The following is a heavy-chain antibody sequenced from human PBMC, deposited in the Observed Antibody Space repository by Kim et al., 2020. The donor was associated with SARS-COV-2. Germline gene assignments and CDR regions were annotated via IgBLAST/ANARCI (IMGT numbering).Heavy chain of an antibody. Sequence: ASVKVSCKASGYTFTSYGISWVRQAPGQGLEWMGWISAYNGNTNYAQKLQGRVTMTTDTSTSTAYMELRSLRSDDKAVYYCARDRPPLNYDFWSGYYLGHKDYWGQGTRVTVSS. CDR1: GYTFTSYG. V-gene: IGHV1-18*01. D-gene: IGHD3-3*01. CDR2: ISAYNGNT. CDR3: ARDRPPLNYDFWSGYYLGHKDY. J-gene: IGHJ4*02.